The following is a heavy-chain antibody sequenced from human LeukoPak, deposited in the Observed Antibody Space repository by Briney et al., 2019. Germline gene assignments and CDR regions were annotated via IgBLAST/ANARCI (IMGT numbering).Heavy chain of an antibody. CDR1: GFTFSSSA. J-gene: IGHJ4*02. CDR3: AKEGGTGTRFDY. V-gene: IGHV3-23*01. D-gene: IGHD1-7*01. Sequence: GGSLRLSCAASGFTFSSSAMSWVRQAPGKGLDWVSAISGSGTGTYYADSVKGRFTISRDNSKNTLYLRMNSLRAEDTAVYYCAKEGGTGTRFDYWGQGTLVTVSS. CDR2: ISGSGTGT.